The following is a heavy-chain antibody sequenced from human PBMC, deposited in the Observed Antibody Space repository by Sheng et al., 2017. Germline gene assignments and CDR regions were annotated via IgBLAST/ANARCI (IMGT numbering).Heavy chain of an antibody. CDR2: IYYSGST. CDR1: GGSISSSSYY. Sequence: QLQLQESGPGLVKPSETLSLTCTVSGGSISSSSYYWGWIRQPPGKGLEWIGSIYYSGSTYYNPSLKSRVTISVDTSKNQFSPKLSSVTAADTAVYYCARHRVVVTPSYMDVWGKGATGHRLL. J-gene: IGHJ6*03. V-gene: IGHV4-39*01. D-gene: IGHD2-21*02. CDR3: ARHRVVVTPSYMDV.